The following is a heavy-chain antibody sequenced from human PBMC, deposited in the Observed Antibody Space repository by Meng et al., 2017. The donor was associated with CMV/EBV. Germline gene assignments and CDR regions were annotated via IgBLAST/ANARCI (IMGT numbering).Heavy chain of an antibody. CDR2: ISYDGSNK. D-gene: IGHD3-22*01. CDR3: ARVQCYDSSGYPCY. CDR1: GFTISRYA. Sequence: GESLKISCAASGFTISRYAMHWVRQAPGKGLEWVAVISYDGSNKVYADSVKGRFTISRDNAKNSLYLQMNSLRAEDTAVYYCARVQCYDSSGYPCYWGQGTLVTVSS. V-gene: IGHV3-30-3*01. J-gene: IGHJ4*02.